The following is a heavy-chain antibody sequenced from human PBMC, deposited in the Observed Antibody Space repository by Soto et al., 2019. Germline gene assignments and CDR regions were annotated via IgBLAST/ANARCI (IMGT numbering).Heavy chain of an antibody. CDR1: GFTFSAYE. CDR2: ISKSGGTT. V-gene: IGHV3-48*03. J-gene: IGHJ4*02. Sequence: GGSLRLSCAASGFTFSAYEMHWVRQAPGQGLEWVSYISKSGGTTYYADSVKGRFTISRDDAKNSVYLQMSSLRPEDMAVYKCVREGHYYFDYWGQGALVTVSS. CDR3: VREGHYYFDY.